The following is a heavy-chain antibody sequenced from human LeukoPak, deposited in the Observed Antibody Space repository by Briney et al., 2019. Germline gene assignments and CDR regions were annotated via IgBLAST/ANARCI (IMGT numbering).Heavy chain of an antibody. Sequence: AESLMISTKASGYSFTSYWIALVRQMPGKGLEWMGIIYPGDSDTRYSPSFQGQVTISADKSISTAYLQWSSLKASDTAMYYCARRIAVAGIQDAFEMWGEGTMVTVSS. D-gene: IGHD6-19*01. J-gene: IGHJ3*02. CDR2: IYPGDSDT. CDR3: ARRIAVAGIQDAFEM. CDR1: GYSFTSYW. V-gene: IGHV5-51*01.